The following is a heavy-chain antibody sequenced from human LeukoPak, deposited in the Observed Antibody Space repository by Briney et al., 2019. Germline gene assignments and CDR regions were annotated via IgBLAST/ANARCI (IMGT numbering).Heavy chain of an antibody. J-gene: IGHJ4*02. Sequence: ASVKVSCKASGYTFTSYCISWVRQAPGQGLEWMGWISAYNGNINYAQKLQGRVTMTTDTSTSTAYMELRSLRSYDTAVYYCARDCGGDCPYDYWGQGTLVTVSS. CDR3: ARDCGGDCPYDY. CDR2: ISAYNGNI. D-gene: IGHD2-21*02. V-gene: IGHV1-18*01. CDR1: GYTFTSYC.